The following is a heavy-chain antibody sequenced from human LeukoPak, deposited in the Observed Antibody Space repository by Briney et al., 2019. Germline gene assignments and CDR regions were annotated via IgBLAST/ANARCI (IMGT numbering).Heavy chain of an antibody. CDR2: ISSNGDTT. J-gene: IGHJ5*02. CDR1: GFTFSFYT. CDR3: AREVDGGFDP. D-gene: IGHD3-16*01. Sequence: PGGSLRLSCAASGFTFSFYTMHWVRQAPGKGPESVSAISSNGDTTYYLSSVKDRFTISRDNSKKTLYLQMGSLRVEDMAVYYCAREVDGGFDPWGQGTLVTVS. V-gene: IGHV3-64*01.